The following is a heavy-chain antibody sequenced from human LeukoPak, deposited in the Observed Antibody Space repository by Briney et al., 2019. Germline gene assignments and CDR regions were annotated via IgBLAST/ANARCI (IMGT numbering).Heavy chain of an antibody. V-gene: IGHV4-39*07. CDR1: GGSISSSSYY. CDR2: INHSGST. CDR3: ARVTRYYDFWSGYPYYFDY. D-gene: IGHD3-3*01. Sequence: SETLSLTCTVSGGSISSSSYYWGWIRQPPGKGLEWIGEINHSGSTNYNPSLKSRVTISVDTSKNQFSLKLSSVTAADTAVYYCARVTRYYDFWSGYPYYFDYWGQGTLVTVSS. J-gene: IGHJ4*02.